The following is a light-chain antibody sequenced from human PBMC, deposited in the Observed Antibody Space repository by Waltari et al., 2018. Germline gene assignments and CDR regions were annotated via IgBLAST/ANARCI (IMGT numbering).Light chain of an antibody. CDR2: DTS. Sequence: DIQMTQSPSSVSASLGDRVTITCRASQDISRYLAWYQQTPGRSPKLLIFDTSSLQSGVPSRFSGSGSGTDFTLTISSLQPEDFATYYCLQVSNFPNTFGQGTRLEIK. CDR1: QDISRY. J-gene: IGKJ5*01. V-gene: IGKV1D-12*01. CDR3: LQVSNFPNT.